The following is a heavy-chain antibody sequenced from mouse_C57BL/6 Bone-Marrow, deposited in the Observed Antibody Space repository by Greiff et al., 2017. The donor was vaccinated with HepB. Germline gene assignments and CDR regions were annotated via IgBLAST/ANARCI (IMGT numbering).Heavy chain of an antibody. J-gene: IGHJ1*03. CDR2: IFPGSGST. D-gene: IGHD1-1*01. CDR3: ARLTTVVATHWYFDV. CDR1: GYTFTDYY. Sequence: VQLQQSGPELVKPGASVKISCKASGYTFTDYYINWVKQRPGQGLEWIGWIFPGSGSTYYNEKFKGKATLTVDKSSSTAYMLLSSLTSEDSAVYFCARLTTVVATHWYFDVWGTGTTVTVSS. V-gene: IGHV1-75*01.